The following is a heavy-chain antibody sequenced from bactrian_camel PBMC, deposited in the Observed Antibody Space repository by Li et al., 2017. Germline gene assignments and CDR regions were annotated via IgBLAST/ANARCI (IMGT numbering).Heavy chain of an antibody. Sequence: VQLVESGGGLVQPGGSLRLSCATSGFTFDDYAMGWVRQAPGKGLGWVSAINSGGLSTYYTDSVKGRFAISKDNAENTVYLQMNSLKSEDTALYYCATCSPTETQYSDSDHWGHGTQVTVS. J-gene: IGHJ4*01. D-gene: IGHD4*01. CDR1: GFTFDDYA. CDR2: INSGGLST. V-gene: IGHV3-1*01. CDR3: ATCSPTETQYSDSDH.